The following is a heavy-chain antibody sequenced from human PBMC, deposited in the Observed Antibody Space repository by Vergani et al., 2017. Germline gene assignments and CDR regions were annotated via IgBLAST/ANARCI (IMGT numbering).Heavy chain of an antibody. CDR2: ISYSGNT. J-gene: IGHJ3*02. Sequence: QLQLQESGPGLVTPSETLSLTCTVSGGSISKNNNYWGWIRLTPGKGLEWIGSISYSGNTLHNPSLKSRVTISVDTSKSQFSLKLTSVTATDTAIYFCARGNPYVDFDIWGQGTMITVSS. V-gene: IGHV4-39*01. D-gene: IGHD3-16*01. CDR3: ARGNPYVDFDI. CDR1: GGSISKNNNY.